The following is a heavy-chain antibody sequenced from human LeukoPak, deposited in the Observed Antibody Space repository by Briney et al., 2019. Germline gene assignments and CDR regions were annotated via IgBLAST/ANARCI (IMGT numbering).Heavy chain of an antibody. J-gene: IGHJ4*02. D-gene: IGHD6-13*01. CDR1: GFTFSSYE. CDR3: ASAAGTAGDFDY. CDR2: ISSSGSTI. Sequence: SGGSLRLSCAASGFTFSSYEMNWVRQAPGKGLKWVSYISSSGSTIYYADSVKGRFTISRDNAKNSLYLQMNSLRAEDTAVYYCASAAGTAGDFDYWGQGTLVTVSS. V-gene: IGHV3-48*03.